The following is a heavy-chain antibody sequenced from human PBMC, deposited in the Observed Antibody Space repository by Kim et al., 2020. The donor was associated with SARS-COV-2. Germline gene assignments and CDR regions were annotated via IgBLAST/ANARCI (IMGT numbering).Heavy chain of an antibody. CDR1: GGSISSYY. D-gene: IGHD2-2*02. Sequence: SETLSLTCTVSGGSISSYYWSWIRQPPGKGLEWIGYIYYSGSTNYNPSLKSRVTISVDTSKNQFSLKLSPVTAADMAVYYCAHSVVVPAAIFGYYYYYM. V-gene: IGHV4-59*08. J-gene: IGHJ6*03. CDR3: AHSVVVPAAIFGYYYYYM. CDR2: IYYSGST.